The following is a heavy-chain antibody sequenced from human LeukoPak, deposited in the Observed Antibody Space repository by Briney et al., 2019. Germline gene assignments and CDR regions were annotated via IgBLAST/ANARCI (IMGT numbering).Heavy chain of an antibody. D-gene: IGHD2-2*01. V-gene: IGHV3-7*01. CDR1: GFTFSSYW. Sequence: GGSLRLSCAASGFTFSSYWMGWVRQAPGKGLEWVANIHQHGSKENYLDSVKGRFTISRDNAKNSLYLQMNSLRAEDTAVYYCARDLEDIVVVPAAQLDYWGQGTLVTVSS. CDR3: ARDLEDIVVVPAAQLDY. CDR2: IHQHGSKE. J-gene: IGHJ4*02.